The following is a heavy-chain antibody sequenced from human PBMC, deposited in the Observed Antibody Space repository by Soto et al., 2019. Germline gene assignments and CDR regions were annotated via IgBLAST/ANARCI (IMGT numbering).Heavy chain of an antibody. V-gene: IGHV3-30*18. D-gene: IGHD3-10*01. Sequence: PGGSLRLSCAASGFTFSSYGMHWVRQAPXKGLEWVAVISYDGSNKYYADSVKGRFTISRDNSKNTLYLQMNSLRAEDTAVYYCAKDFRTMVRGARCDAFDIWGQGTMVTV. CDR1: GFTFSSYG. J-gene: IGHJ3*02. CDR2: ISYDGSNK. CDR3: AKDFRTMVRGARCDAFDI.